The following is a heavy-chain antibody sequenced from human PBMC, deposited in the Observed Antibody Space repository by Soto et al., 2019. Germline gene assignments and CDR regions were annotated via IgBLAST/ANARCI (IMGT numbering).Heavy chain of an antibody. CDR2: MNGNSGLT. V-gene: IGHV1-8*01. D-gene: IGHD2-2*01. Sequence: QVHLVQSGAEVKKPGASVKISCKTSGYSFASNDITWVRQAPGQGLEWMGWMNGNSGLTGYAQKFQGRVTMTRNTSISTAYMELSSLKSEDTAVYYCARDSTSPDYWGQGTLVIVSS. J-gene: IGHJ4*02. CDR1: GYSFASND. CDR3: ARDSTSPDY.